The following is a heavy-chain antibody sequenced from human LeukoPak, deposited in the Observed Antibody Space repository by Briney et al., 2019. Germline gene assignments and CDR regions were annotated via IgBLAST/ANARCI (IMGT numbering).Heavy chain of an antibody. J-gene: IGHJ6*03. Sequence: SETLSLTCGVSGGFYSNFQWKWIRQPPGQGLEWIGEINHSGSTNYKPSLKSRVTVSIDTSNNQFSLKLSSVTAADTAVYYCARGGVIPDFNYYIDVWGKGTAVTVSS. V-gene: IGHV4-34*01. CDR2: INHSGST. CDR1: GGFYSNFQ. CDR3: ARGGVIPDFNYYIDV. D-gene: IGHD2-21*01.